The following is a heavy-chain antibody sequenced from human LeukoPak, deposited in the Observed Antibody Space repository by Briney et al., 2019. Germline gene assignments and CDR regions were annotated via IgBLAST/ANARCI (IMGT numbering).Heavy chain of an antibody. CDR2: ISSSGSTI. J-gene: IGHJ4*02. Sequence: SGGSLRLSCAASGFTFSSYAMHWVRQAPGKGLEWVSYISSSGSTIYYADSVKGRFTISRDNAKNSLYLQMNSLRAEDTAVYYCAREYGYSYGTNDYWGQGTLVTVSS. D-gene: IGHD5-18*01. CDR3: AREYGYSYGTNDY. V-gene: IGHV3-48*04. CDR1: GFTFSSYA.